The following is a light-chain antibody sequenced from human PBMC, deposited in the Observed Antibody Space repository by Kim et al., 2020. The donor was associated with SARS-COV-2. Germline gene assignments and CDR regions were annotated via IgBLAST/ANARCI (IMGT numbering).Light chain of an antibody. CDR2: DIT. V-gene: IGLV2-14*04. J-gene: IGLJ1*01. CDR3: SSYTRRSAYV. Sequence: GHSLSTSSTVASRDVDTFNYISWYQQHTRKAPKLMIYDITKRPSEVSIRFSGSKARNTASLCISGRQTVDETVYYCSSYTRRSAYVFGTGT. CDR1: SRDVDTFNY.